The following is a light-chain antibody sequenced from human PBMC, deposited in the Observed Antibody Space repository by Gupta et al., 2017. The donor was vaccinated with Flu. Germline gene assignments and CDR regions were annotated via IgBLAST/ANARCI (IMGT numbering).Light chain of an antibody. CDR1: SLRSYY. V-gene: IGLV3-19*01. CDR3: NSRDSSTNHLSWV. CDR2: GGN. Sequence: SSELTQDPAVPLALVQPVRIKCQADSLRSYYASWYQQKTGQAPLLVIYGGNNRPSGIPDRFSGSSSGNTASLTITGAQTEDEADYYCNSRDSSTNHLSWVFGGGTKLTVL. J-gene: IGLJ3*02.